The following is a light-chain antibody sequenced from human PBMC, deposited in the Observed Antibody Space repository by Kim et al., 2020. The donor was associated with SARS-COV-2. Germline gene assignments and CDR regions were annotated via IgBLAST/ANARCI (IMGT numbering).Light chain of an antibody. V-gene: IGKV1-9*01. J-gene: IGKJ5*01. CDR3: QELNTYPRVT. CDR2: AAS. CDR1: QGIGSY. Sequence: VGDRVTSSGRASQGIGSYLAWYQQRPGKAPKLLIYAASTLQSGVPSRFSGSGSGTEFTLTISSLQPEDFATYYCQELNTYPRVTFGQGTRLEIK.